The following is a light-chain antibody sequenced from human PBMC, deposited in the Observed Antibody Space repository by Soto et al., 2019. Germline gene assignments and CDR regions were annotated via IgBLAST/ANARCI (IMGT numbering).Light chain of an antibody. CDR2: DVS. CDR1: SSEVGGYNY. Sequence: QSALTQPRSVSGSPGQSVTISCTGTSSEVGGYNYVSWYQQHPGKAPKLMIYDVSKRPSGVPDRFSGSKSGNTASLTISGFQAEDEADYYCCSYAGSYTYVFGTGTKLTVL. J-gene: IGLJ1*01. CDR3: CSYAGSYTYV. V-gene: IGLV2-11*01.